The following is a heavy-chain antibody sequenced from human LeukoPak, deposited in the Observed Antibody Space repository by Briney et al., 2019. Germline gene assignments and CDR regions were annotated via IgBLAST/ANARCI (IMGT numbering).Heavy chain of an antibody. CDR2: IQYDESNK. Sequence: PGGSLRLFCAVSGFTFRNYGMHWVRQATGKGLEWVSFIQYDESNKYYSDYVKGRFTIYRDNSKNMVYIQMSSLRPEETAVCYCTKELSIGWFFDYWGQRTLVTVSS. CDR1: GFTFRNYG. D-gene: IGHD6-19*01. CDR3: TKELSIGWFFDY. V-gene: IGHV3-30*02. J-gene: IGHJ4*02.